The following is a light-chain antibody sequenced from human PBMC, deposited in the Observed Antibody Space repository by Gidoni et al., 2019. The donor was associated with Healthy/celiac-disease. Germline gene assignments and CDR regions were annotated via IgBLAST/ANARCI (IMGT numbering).Light chain of an antibody. CDR1: QDISNY. CDR2: DAS. V-gene: IGKV1-33*01. J-gene: IGKJ2*01. Sequence: DIQMTQSPSSLSASVGDRVTITCQASQDISNYLNWYQQKPGKAPKLLIYDASNLETGVPSRFSGSGSGTDFTFTIRSLQPEDIATYYCQQYDNLPRYTFGQGTKLEIK. CDR3: QQYDNLPRYT.